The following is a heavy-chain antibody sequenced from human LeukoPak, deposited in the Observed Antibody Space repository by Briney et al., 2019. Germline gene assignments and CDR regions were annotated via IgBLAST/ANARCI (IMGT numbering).Heavy chain of an antibody. Sequence: SDTLSLTCTVSGYSISSGYYWGWIRQPPGKGLEWIGSIYHSGSTYYNPSLKSRVTISVDTSKNQFSLKLNSVTAADTAVYYCARDRKYDWYFDLWGRGTLVTVSS. CDR3: ARDRKYDWYFDL. V-gene: IGHV4-38-2*02. J-gene: IGHJ2*01. CDR1: GYSISSGYY. CDR2: IYHSGST. D-gene: IGHD2-2*01.